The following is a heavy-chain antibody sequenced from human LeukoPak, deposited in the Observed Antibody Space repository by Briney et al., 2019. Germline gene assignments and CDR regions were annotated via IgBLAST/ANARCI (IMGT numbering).Heavy chain of an antibody. CDR1: GFTVSGNF. V-gene: IGHV3-53*04. Sequence: GGSLRLSCAASGFTVSGNFMSWVRQAPGKGLEWVSVIYSGGSTYYADSVKGRFTISRHNSKNTLYLQMNSLRAEDTAVYYCARLYGTFLEWSPYFDYWGQGTLVTVSS. J-gene: IGHJ4*02. CDR3: ARLYGTFLEWSPYFDY. D-gene: IGHD3-3*02. CDR2: IYSGGST.